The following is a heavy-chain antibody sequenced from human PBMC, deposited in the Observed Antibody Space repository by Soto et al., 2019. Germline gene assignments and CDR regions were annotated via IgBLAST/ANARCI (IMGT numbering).Heavy chain of an antibody. CDR1: GFTFSTYW. D-gene: IGHD2-2*02. CDR2: IKEDASEE. Sequence: EVQLVQSGGDLVQPGGSLRLSCVASGFTFSTYWMTRVRQAPGMGLEWVAGIKEDASEELYVDSVKGRFSISRDNGKNSLYLQLHSLRDEDTAVYYCATAISSPFYNFDFWGQGSLVTVSS. V-gene: IGHV3-7*01. J-gene: IGHJ4*02. CDR3: ATAISSPFYNFDF.